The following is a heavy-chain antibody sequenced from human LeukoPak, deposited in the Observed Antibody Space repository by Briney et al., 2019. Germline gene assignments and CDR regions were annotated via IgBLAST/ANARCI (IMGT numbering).Heavy chain of an antibody. J-gene: IGHJ4*02. Sequence: GGSLRLSCAASGFTFRSYWMSWVRQAPGEGLEWVAKIEEDGREKYYVDSVKGRFTISRDNAKNSLYLQMNSLRAEDTAVYYCAKDEVGGHFEYWGQGTLVTVSS. D-gene: IGHD1-26*01. V-gene: IGHV3-7*04. CDR2: IEEDGREK. CDR1: GFTFRSYW. CDR3: AKDEVGGHFEY.